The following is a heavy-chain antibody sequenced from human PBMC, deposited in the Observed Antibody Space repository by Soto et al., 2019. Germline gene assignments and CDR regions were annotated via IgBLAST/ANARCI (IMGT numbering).Heavy chain of an antibody. J-gene: IGHJ5*02. CDR2: IYCSGST. CDR3: ARHDIVVVVAATGGFDP. CDR1: GGSISSSSYY. Sequence: PSETLSLTCTVSGGSISSSSYYWGWIRQPPGKGLEWIGSIYCSGSTYYNPSLKSRVTISVDTSKNQFSLKLSSVTAADTAVYYCARHDIVVVVAATGGFDPWGQGTLVTVSS. D-gene: IGHD2-15*01. V-gene: IGHV4-39*01.